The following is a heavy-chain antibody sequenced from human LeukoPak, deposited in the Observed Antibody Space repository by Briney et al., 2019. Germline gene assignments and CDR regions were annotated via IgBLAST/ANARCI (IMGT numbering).Heavy chain of an antibody. CDR2: IYTSGST. J-gene: IGHJ5*02. CDR3: ARAAPTPSSGSPGWFDP. Sequence: SETLSLTCTVSGGSISSGSYYWSWIRQPAGKGLEWIGRIYTSGSTNYNPSLKSRVTISVDTSKNQFSLKLSSVTAADTAVYYCARAAPTPSSGSPGWFDPWGQGTLVTVSS. D-gene: IGHD2-15*01. CDR1: GGSISSGSYY. V-gene: IGHV4-61*02.